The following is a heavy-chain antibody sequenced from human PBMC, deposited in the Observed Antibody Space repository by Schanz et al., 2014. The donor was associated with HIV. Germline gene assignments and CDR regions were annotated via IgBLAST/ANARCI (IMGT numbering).Heavy chain of an antibody. D-gene: IGHD3-22*01. V-gene: IGHV3-33*08. CDR1: GFTFSSYA. J-gene: IGHJ5*02. CDR3: ARDYSSGRGWFDP. CDR2: IWYDGTNI. Sequence: VQLLESGGGLVQPGGSLRLSCADSGFTFSSYAMSWVRQAPGKGLEWVAVIWYDGTNIDYADSVKGRFTISRDNANDSLFLQMNSLRAEDTAVYYCARDYSSGRGWFDPWGQGTLITVSS.